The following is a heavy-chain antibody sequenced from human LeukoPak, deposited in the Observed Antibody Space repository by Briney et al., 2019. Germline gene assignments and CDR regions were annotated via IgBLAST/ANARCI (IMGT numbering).Heavy chain of an antibody. J-gene: IGHJ6*03. D-gene: IGHD6-19*01. Sequence: GGSLRLSCAASGFTFSSYSMNWVRQAPGKGLEWVSSISSSSSYIYYADSVKGRFTISRDNAKNSLYLQMNSLRAEDTAVYYCARAVPAGTFYMDVWGKGTTVTVSS. CDR1: GFTFSSYS. V-gene: IGHV3-21*01. CDR2: ISSSSSYI. CDR3: ARAVPAGTFYMDV.